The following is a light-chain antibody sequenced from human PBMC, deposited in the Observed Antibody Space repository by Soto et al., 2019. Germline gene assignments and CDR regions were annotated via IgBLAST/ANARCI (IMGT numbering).Light chain of an antibody. V-gene: IGKV1-39*01. CDR3: QRYYNAPFT. Sequence: DIQMTQSPSSLSASEGDRVTITCQASQSISRYLNWYQQKPGKAPKLLIYAASSLHSGVPSSFSGSGFGTDFTLTISSLQSEDFATYYCQRYYNAPFTFGGGTKVDI. J-gene: IGKJ4*01. CDR1: QSISRY. CDR2: AAS.